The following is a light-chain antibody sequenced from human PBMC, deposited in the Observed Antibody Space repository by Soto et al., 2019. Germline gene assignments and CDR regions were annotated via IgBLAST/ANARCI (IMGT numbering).Light chain of an antibody. V-gene: IGKV1-5*03. CDR3: QQYNTFWT. Sequence: DIRMTQSPSTLSGSVVDIVTITCRASQTISSWLAWYQQKPGKAPKLLIYKASTLESGVPSRVSGSGSGTEFTLTISSLQPDDFATYYCQQYNTFWTFGPGTKVDIK. J-gene: IGKJ1*01. CDR1: QTISSW. CDR2: KAS.